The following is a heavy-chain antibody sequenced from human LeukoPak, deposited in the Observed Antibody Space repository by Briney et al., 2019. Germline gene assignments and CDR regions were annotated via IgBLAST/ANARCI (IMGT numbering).Heavy chain of an antibody. J-gene: IGHJ5*02. V-gene: IGHV4-31*03. Sequence: SETLSLTCTVSGGSISSGGYYWSWIRQHPGKGLEWIGYIYGGGITFYNSSLKSRVTISVDTSKNQFSLKLSSVTAADTAVYYCARAWFGELLPNWFDPWGQGTLVTVSS. CDR3: ARAWFGELLPNWFDP. CDR2: IYGGGIT. CDR1: GGSISSGGYY. D-gene: IGHD3-10*01.